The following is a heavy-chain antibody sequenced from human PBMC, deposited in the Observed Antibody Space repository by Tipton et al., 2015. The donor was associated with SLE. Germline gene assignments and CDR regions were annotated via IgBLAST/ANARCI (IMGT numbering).Heavy chain of an antibody. CDR1: GFTFNKAW. D-gene: IGHD5-18*01. CDR3: TSYVETTVVSDY. CDR2: IRSKYSGGTT. Sequence: SLRLSCTASGFTFNKAWMSWVRQAPGKGLEWVGFIRSKYSGGTTEYAASVKGRFTISRDDSKNIAYLQMNGLKSEDTGIYYCTSYVETTVVSDYWGQGTLVTVSS. V-gene: IGHV3-49*04. J-gene: IGHJ4*02.